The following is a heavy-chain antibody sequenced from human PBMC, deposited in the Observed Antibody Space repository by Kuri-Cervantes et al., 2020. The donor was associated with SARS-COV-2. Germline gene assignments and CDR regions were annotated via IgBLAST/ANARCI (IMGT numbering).Heavy chain of an antibody. D-gene: IGHD3-3*01. CDR3: AATDDFWSGYSSSGYYYGMDV. Sequence: SVKVSCKASGGTFSSYAISWVRQAPGQGLEWMGGIIPIFGTANYAQKFQGRVTITADESTSTAHMELSSLRSEDTAVYYCAATDDFWSGYSSSGYYYGMDVWGQGNTV. CDR2: IIPIFGTA. CDR1: GGTFSSYA. V-gene: IGHV1-69*13. J-gene: IGHJ6*01.